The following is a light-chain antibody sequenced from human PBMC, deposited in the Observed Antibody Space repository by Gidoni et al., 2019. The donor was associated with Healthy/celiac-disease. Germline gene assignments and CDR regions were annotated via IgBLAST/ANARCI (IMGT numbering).Light chain of an antibody. J-gene: IGKJ1*01. CDR2: GAS. Sequence: EIVLPHSPGTLSLSPGERATLSCRASQSVSSSYLAWYQQKPGQAPRLLIYGASSRATGIPDRFSGSGSGTDFTLTISRLEPEDFAVYYCQQYGSSPPWTFXQXTKVXIK. CDR1: QSVSSSY. V-gene: IGKV3-20*01. CDR3: QQYGSSPPWT.